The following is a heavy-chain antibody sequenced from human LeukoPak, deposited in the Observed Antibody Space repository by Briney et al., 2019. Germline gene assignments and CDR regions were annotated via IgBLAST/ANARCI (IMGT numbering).Heavy chain of an antibody. CDR1: GYTLNELS. V-gene: IGHV1-24*01. CDR3: AADGGGLSSVVTPRSSPFDY. CDR2: FDPADGET. Sequence: ASVKVSCKVSGYTLNELSMHWVRQAPGKGLEWMGCFDPADGETVYAHRFQGRLTMTEDTSTNTGYMELTSLRSEDTAVYYCAADGGGLSSVVTPRSSPFDYWGQGTLVTVSS. J-gene: IGHJ4*02. D-gene: IGHD4-23*01.